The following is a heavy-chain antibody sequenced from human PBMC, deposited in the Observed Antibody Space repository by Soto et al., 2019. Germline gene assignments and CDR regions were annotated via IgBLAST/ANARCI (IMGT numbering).Heavy chain of an antibody. CDR1: GFNFSSYS. V-gene: IGHV3-48*02. CDR3: ARDRDFLVATGEGYYYYYGMDV. Sequence: PGGSLRLSCAASGFNFSSYSMNWVRQAPGKGLEWVSYISSSSSTIYYADSVKGRFTISRDNAKNSLYLQMNSLRDEDTAVYYCARDRDFLVATGEGYYYYYGMDVWGQGTTVTVSS. CDR2: ISSSSSTI. D-gene: IGHD5-12*01. J-gene: IGHJ6*02.